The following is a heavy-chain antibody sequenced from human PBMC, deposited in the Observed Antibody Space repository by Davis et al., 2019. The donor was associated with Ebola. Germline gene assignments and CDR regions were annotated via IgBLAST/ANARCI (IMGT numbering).Heavy chain of an antibody. CDR1: GFTFSSYA. D-gene: IGHD2/OR15-2a*01. J-gene: IGHJ3*01. Sequence: PGGSLRLSCSASGFTFSSYAMHWVRQAPGKGLESVSRISTNGENTYYADSVKGRFTISRDNSKNTLHLQMNSLRVEDTAMYYCVKDTSNIWFDVWGQGTLVTVSA. CDR3: VKDTSNIWFDV. V-gene: IGHV3-64D*08. CDR2: ISTNGENT.